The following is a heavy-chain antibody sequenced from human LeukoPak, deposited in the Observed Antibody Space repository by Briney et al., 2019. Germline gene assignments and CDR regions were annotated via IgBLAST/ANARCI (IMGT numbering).Heavy chain of an antibody. Sequence: GGSPRLSCAASGFTFSNYNMNWVRQAPGRGLEWLSYISSDSSPIYYADSVRGRFTTSRDNARNSLYLQMNSLRDEDTAVYYCARGLGSSWLHYWGPGTLVIVSS. V-gene: IGHV3-48*02. CDR1: GFTFSNYN. J-gene: IGHJ4*02. CDR2: ISSDSSPI. D-gene: IGHD6-13*01. CDR3: ARGLGSSWLHY.